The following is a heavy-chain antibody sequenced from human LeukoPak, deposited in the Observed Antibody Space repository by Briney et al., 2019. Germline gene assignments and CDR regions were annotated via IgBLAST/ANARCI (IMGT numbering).Heavy chain of an antibody. D-gene: IGHD3-10*02. V-gene: IGHV3-48*03. CDR1: GFTFSSYE. CDR3: AELGITMIGGV. J-gene: IGHJ6*04. Sequence: GGSLRLSCAASGFTFSSYEMNWVRQAPGEGMEWVSYISSSGSTIYYADSVKGRFTISRDNAKNSLYLQMNSLRAEDTAVYYCAELGITMIGGVWGKGTTVTISS. CDR2: ISSSGSTI.